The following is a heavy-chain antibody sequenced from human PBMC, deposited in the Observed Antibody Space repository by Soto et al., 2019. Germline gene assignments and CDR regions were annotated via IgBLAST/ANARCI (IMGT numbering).Heavy chain of an antibody. CDR3: ARGVTRDYFDY. CDR1: GYTFTSYD. Sequence: GASVKVSCKASGYTFTSYDINWVRQATGQGLEWMGWMNPNSGGTNYAQKFQGRVTMTRDTSISTAYMELSRLRSDDTAVYYCARGVTRDYFDYWGQGTLVTVSS. CDR2: MNPNSGGT. J-gene: IGHJ4*02. V-gene: IGHV1-2*02. D-gene: IGHD1-1*01.